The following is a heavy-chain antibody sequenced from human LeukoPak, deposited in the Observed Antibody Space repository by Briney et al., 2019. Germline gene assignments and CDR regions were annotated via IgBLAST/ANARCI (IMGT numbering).Heavy chain of an antibody. Sequence: GASVTVSCKASGYTFTDYYMHWVRLAPGRGLEWMGWSNPNNGGTKYAQKLQGWVTMTRDTSISTAYMEVSSLRSDDTAVYYCARGHRIFGVVIDYFDYWGQGTLVTVSS. V-gene: IGHV1-2*04. CDR3: ARGHRIFGVVIDYFDY. D-gene: IGHD3-3*01. J-gene: IGHJ4*02. CDR2: SNPNNGGT. CDR1: GYTFTDYY.